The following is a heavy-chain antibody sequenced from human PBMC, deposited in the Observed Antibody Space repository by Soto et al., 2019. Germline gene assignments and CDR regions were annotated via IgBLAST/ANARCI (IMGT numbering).Heavy chain of an antibody. V-gene: IGHV3-30*18. J-gene: IGHJ6*02. CDR2: ISYDGSNK. CDR1: GFTFSSYG. Sequence: PGGSLRLSCAASGFTFSSYGMHWVRQAPGKGLEWVAVISYDGSNKYYADSVKGRFTISRDNSKNTLYLQMNSLRAEDTAVYYCAKDHSKFYYYGMDVWGRGTLVTVSS. CDR3: AKDHSKFYYYGMDV. D-gene: IGHD4-4*01.